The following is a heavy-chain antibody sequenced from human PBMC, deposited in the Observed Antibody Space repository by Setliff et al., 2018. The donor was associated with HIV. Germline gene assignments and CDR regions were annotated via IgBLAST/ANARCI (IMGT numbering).Heavy chain of an antibody. D-gene: IGHD3-3*01. Sequence: GGSLRLSCAGSGFTFSGYGMHWVRQAPGKGLEWVGIIWYDGRHADYADSVKGRFTISRDNAKDSMFLQMNSLRGEDTAVYYCARVRLYNTALDYWGQGTLVTVSS. J-gene: IGHJ4*02. CDR2: IWYDGRHA. V-gene: IGHV3-33*01. CDR3: ARVRLYNTALDY. CDR1: GFTFSGYG.